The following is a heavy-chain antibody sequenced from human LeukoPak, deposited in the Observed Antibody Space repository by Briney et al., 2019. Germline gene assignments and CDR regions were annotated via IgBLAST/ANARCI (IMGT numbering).Heavy chain of an antibody. D-gene: IGHD6-13*01. CDR2: IYYCGSA. CDR1: GGSISNYY. V-gene: IGHV4-59*01. J-gene: IGHJ5*02. CDR3: ARGSIAAAEGSHWFDP. Sequence: PSETLSLTCTVSGGSISNYYWSWIRQPPGKGLEWIGYIYYCGSANYNPSLKSRVTLSVDTSKNQFSLKLSSVTAADTAVYYCARGSIAAAEGSHWFDPWGQGTLVTVSS.